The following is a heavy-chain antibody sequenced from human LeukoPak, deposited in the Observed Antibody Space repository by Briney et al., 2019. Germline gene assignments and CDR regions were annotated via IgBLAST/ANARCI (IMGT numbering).Heavy chain of an antibody. Sequence: SQTLSLTCTVSGGSISSGDYYWSWFRQPPGKGLEWIGYIYYSGSTYYNPSLKSRVTISVDTSKNQFSLKLSSVTAADTAVYYCARDWVYCSGGSCYGGFDYWGQGTLVTVSS. J-gene: IGHJ4*02. CDR2: IYYSGST. CDR3: ARDWVYCSGGSCYGGFDY. D-gene: IGHD2-15*01. V-gene: IGHV4-30-4*01. CDR1: GGSISSGDYY.